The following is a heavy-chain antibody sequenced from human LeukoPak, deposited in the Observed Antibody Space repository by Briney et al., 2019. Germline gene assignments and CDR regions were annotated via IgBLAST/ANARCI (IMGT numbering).Heavy chain of an antibody. V-gene: IGHV4-39*01. Sequence: SETLSLTCTVSGGSISSSSDYWGWIRQPPGKGLEWIGSIYYSGITYYNPSLKSRVIISVDTSKNQFSLKLSSVTAADTAVYYCATTEVAATPYFDYWGQGTLVTVSS. CDR3: ATTEVAATPYFDY. D-gene: IGHD2-15*01. CDR1: GGSISSSSDY. J-gene: IGHJ4*02. CDR2: IYYSGIT.